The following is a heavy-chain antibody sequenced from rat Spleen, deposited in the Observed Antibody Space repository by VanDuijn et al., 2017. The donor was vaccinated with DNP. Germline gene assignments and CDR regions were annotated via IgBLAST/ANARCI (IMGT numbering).Heavy chain of an antibody. V-gene: IGHV5-20*01. D-gene: IGHD2-2*01. Sequence: EVQLVESGGGLVQPGRSLKLSCAASGFTFSDYYMAWVRQAPTKGLECVASISDDGGSTYYRDSVKGRFTISRENAKGSLYLQMDSLRSEDTATYYCTTGGYLRDWYFDFWGPGTMVTVSS. CDR1: GFTFSDYY. CDR2: ISDDGGST. CDR3: TTGGYLRDWYFDF. J-gene: IGHJ1*01.